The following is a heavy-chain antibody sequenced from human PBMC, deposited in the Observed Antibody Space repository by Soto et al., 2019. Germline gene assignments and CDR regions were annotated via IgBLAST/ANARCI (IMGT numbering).Heavy chain of an antibody. CDR2: ISAYNGNT. D-gene: IGHD1-26*01. Sequence: QVQLVQSGAEVKKPGASVKVSCKASGYTFTSYRISWVRQAPGQGLEWMGWISAYNGNTNYAQKLQGRVTMTTDTATSTAYTELRSLRSGDTAVYYCARDLGIVGATLRHGGQGTLVTGSS. J-gene: IGHJ1*01. CDR1: GYTFTSYR. CDR3: ARDLGIVGATLRH. V-gene: IGHV1-18*01.